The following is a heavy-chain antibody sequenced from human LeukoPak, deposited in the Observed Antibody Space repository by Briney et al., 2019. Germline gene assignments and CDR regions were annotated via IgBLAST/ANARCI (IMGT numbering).Heavy chain of an antibody. CDR2: IHYSGST. Sequence: SSETLSLTCTVSGGSISSSSYYWGWIRQPPGKGLEWIGSIHYSGSTYYNPSLKSRVTISVDTSKNQFSLKLSSVTAADTAVYYCARLTVSYYDILTGYYTGDYWGQGTLVTVSS. D-gene: IGHD3-9*01. V-gene: IGHV4-39*01. CDR1: GGSISSSSYY. J-gene: IGHJ4*02. CDR3: ARLTVSYYDILTGYYTGDY.